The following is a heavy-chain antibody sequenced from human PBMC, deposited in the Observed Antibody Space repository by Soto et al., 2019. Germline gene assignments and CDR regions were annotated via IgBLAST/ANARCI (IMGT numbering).Heavy chain of an antibody. V-gene: IGHV3-21*01. CDR1: GFTFSGYY. D-gene: IGHD2-2*01. J-gene: IGHJ3*02. Sequence: GGSLRLSCAASGFTFSGYYMNWVRQSPGKGLEWVSSISTTSTYTHYADSLKGRFTISRDNAKKLLYLQMDSLRAEDTAVYYCARDDGLSSTNVKAFDIWGQGTKVTVSS. CDR2: ISTTSTYT. CDR3: ARDDGLSSTNVKAFDI.